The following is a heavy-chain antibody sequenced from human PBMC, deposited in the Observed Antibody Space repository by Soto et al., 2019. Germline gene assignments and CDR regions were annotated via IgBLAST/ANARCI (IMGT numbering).Heavy chain of an antibody. D-gene: IGHD6-19*01. CDR3: ATEYSTGWHY. J-gene: IGHJ4*02. V-gene: IGHV6-1*01. CDR2: TYYRSKWYN. CDR1: GDRVSSNRAA. Sequence: SQTLSLTCAICGDRVSSNRAAWTWIRQSPSRGLEWLGRTYYRSKWYNDYAVSVKSRITINPDTSKNQFSLQLNSVTPDDTAVYYCATEYSTGWHYWGQGMLVTVSS.